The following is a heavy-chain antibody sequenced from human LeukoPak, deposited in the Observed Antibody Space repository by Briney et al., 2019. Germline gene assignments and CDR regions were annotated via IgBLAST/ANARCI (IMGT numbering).Heavy chain of an antibody. CDR1: GGSISSYY. J-gene: IGHJ6*02. D-gene: IGHD6-13*01. CDR2: IYYSGST. CDR3: ARGVTAAANDYYYGMDV. Sequence: PSETLSLTCTVSGGSISSYYWSWIRQPPGKGLEWIGYIYYSGSTNYNPSLKSRVTISVDTSKNQFSLKLSSVTAADTAVYYCARGVTAAANDYYYGMDVWGQGTTVTVSS. V-gene: IGHV4-59*01.